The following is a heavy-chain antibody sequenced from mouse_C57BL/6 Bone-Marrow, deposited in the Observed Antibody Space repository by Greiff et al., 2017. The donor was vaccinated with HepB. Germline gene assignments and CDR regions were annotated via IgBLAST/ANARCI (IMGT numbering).Heavy chain of an antibody. Sequence: QVHVKQPGAELVKPGASVKLSCKASGYTFTSYWMQWVKQRPGQGLEWIGEIDPSDSYTNYNQKFKGKATLTVDTSSSTAYMQLSSLTSEDSAVYYCAGLLWLRRGFAYWGQGTLVTVSA. CDR1: GYTFTSYW. CDR2: IDPSDSYT. D-gene: IGHD2-2*01. CDR3: AGLLWLRRGFAY. V-gene: IGHV1-50*01. J-gene: IGHJ3*01.